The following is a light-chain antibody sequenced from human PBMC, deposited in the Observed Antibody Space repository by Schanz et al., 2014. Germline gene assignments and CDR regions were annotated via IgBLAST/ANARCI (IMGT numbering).Light chain of an antibody. V-gene: IGKV3D-15*01. CDR3: QQYDNWPPIT. J-gene: IGKJ5*01. CDR2: ASS. Sequence: ETVMTQSPATLSVSPGDRATLSCRASESVNVNLAWYQQKPGQAPRLLIFASSSRARGIPDRFSGSGSGTDFNLTISRLEHEDFAVYYCQQYDNWPPITFGQGTRLEIK. CDR1: ESVNVN.